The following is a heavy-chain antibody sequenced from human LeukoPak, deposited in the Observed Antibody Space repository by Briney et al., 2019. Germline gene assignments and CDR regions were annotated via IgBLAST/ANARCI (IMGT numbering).Heavy chain of an antibody. J-gene: IGHJ4*02. Sequence: GASVKVSCKASGYTFNSHGISWVRQAPGQGLEWMGWISTYHGNTNYAQKLQGRVTMTRDTSISTAYMDLSRLRSDDTAVYYCARDRTTMIRGIYPGDYWGQGTLVTVSS. CDR3: ARDRTTMIRGIYPGDY. V-gene: IGHV1-18*01. CDR1: GYTFNSHG. D-gene: IGHD3-10*01. CDR2: ISTYHGNT.